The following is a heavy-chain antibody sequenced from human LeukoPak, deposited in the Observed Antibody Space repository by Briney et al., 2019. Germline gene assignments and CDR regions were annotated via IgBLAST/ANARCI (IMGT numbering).Heavy chain of an antibody. Sequence: PSETLSLTCTVSGGSISSYYWSWIRQPPGKGLEWIGYIYYSGSTNYNPSLKSRVTISVDTSKNQFSLKLSSVTAADTAVYYCARHIRSRVTTIQFDYWGQGTLVTVSS. CDR1: GGSISSYY. J-gene: IGHJ4*02. D-gene: IGHD5-12*01. V-gene: IGHV4-59*08. CDR2: IYYSGST. CDR3: ARHIRSRVTTIQFDY.